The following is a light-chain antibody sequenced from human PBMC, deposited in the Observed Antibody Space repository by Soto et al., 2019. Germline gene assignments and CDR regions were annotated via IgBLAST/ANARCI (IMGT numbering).Light chain of an antibody. V-gene: IGLV2-14*01. Sequence: QSVLTQPRSLSGSPGQSVTIYCTGTSSDVGAYKHVSWYQHHPGKAPKLMIYEVSNRPSGVSNRFSGSKSGYTASLTISGLQAEDEADYYCNSQRSSGTRVFGTGTKVTVL. CDR3: NSQRSSGTRV. CDR2: EVS. CDR1: SSDVGAYKH. J-gene: IGLJ1*01.